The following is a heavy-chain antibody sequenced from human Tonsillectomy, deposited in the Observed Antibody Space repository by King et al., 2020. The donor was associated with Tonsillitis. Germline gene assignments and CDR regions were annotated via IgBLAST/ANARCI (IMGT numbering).Heavy chain of an antibody. CDR3: ARVYVDSSSAGTLGMDV. D-gene: IGHD6-6*01. CDR1: GFTLSSYS. Sequence: VQLVESGGGLVKPGGSLRLSCAASGFTLSSYSMNWVRQAPGKGLEWVSTISSSSSYIYYADSVKGRFTISRDNAKNSLYLQMNSLRAEDTAVYYCARVYVDSSSAGTLGMDVWGQETTVTVSS. V-gene: IGHV3-21*01. CDR2: ISSSSSYI. J-gene: IGHJ6*02.